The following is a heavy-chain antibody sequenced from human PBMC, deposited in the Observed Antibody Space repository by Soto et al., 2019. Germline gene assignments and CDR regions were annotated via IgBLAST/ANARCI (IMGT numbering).Heavy chain of an antibody. CDR2: IYYSGST. V-gene: IGHV4-39*01. Sequence: SETLSLTCSVSGGSVNSSSYFWGWVRQPPGKGLEWIGSIYYSGSTYYNPSLRSRVTISVDTSKNQFSLKLSSVTAADTAVFYCARHYSSGSRNWFDPWGQGTLVTVSS. CDR3: ARHYSSGSRNWFDP. D-gene: IGHD6-19*01. CDR1: GGSVNSSSYF. J-gene: IGHJ5*02.